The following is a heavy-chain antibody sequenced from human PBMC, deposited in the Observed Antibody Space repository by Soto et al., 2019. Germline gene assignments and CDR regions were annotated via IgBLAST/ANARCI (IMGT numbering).Heavy chain of an antibody. CDR2: IYPGDSDT. D-gene: IGHD4-4*01. CDR3: ARRLRPTVTTPGWFDP. Sequence: GESLKISCKGSGYSFTSYWIGWVRQMPGKGLEWMGIIYPGDSDTRYSPSFQGQVTISADKPISTAYLQWSSLKASDTAMYYCARRLRPTVTTPGWFDPWGQGTLVTVAS. CDR1: GYSFTSYW. J-gene: IGHJ5*02. V-gene: IGHV5-51*01.